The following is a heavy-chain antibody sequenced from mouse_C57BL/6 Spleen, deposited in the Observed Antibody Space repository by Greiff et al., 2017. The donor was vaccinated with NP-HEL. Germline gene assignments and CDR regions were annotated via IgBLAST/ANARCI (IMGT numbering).Heavy chain of an antibody. V-gene: IGHV3-6*01. J-gene: IGHJ4*01. D-gene: IGHD2-4*01. Sequence: EVQLVESGPGLVKPSQSLSLTCSVTGYSITSGYYWNWIRQFPGNKLEWMGYISYDGSNNYNPSLKNRISITRDTSKNQFFLKLNSVTTEDTATYYCARMGYDYDENAMDYWGQGTSVTVSS. CDR3: ARMGYDYDENAMDY. CDR2: ISYDGSN. CDR1: GYSITSGYY.